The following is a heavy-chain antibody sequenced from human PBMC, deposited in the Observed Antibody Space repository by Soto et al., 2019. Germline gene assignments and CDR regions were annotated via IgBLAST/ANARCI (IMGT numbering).Heavy chain of an antibody. J-gene: IGHJ3*02. CDR2: IISKKDGGAR. Sequence: EVQLVESGGGLVKPGGSLRLSCAASGFTFSNAWMSWVRQAPGKGLEWGGRIISKKDGGARDYTEPVKGRFSISGDDPKNAINLEMNNLKTEDTAVYYCAASLTAGAFDIWGQGTMVTVSS. D-gene: IGHD7-27*01. V-gene: IGHV3-15*01. CDR3: AASLTAGAFDI. CDR1: GFTFSNAW.